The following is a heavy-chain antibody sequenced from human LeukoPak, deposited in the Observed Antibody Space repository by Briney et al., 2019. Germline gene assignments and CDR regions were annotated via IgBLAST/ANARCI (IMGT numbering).Heavy chain of an antibody. CDR3: ARGPRVLLWFGESNWFDP. V-gene: IGHV1-8*03. Sequence: ASVKVSCKASGYTFTSYDINLVRLAPGQGLEWMGWMNPNSGNTGYAQKFQGRVTITRNTSISTAYMELSSLRSEDTAVYYCARGPRVLLWFGESNWFDPWGQGTLVTVSS. CDR1: GYTFTSYD. CDR2: MNPNSGNT. D-gene: IGHD3-10*01. J-gene: IGHJ5*02.